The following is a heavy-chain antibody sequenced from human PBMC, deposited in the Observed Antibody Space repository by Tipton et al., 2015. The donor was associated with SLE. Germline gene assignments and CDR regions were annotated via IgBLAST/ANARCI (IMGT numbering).Heavy chain of an antibody. CDR1: GGSISSGDYY. J-gene: IGHJ3*01. CDR3: ASIVPDDDSGVIAGDY. Sequence: TLSLTCTVSGGSISSGDYYWSWIRQPPGKALEWIGYVDNSGSTNYNPSPKSRVTISVDTSKNQFSLRMSSVTAADTAVYYCASIVPDDDSGVIAGDYWGQGTMGTVSS. CDR2: VDNSGST. V-gene: IGHV4-61*08. D-gene: IGHD3-22*01.